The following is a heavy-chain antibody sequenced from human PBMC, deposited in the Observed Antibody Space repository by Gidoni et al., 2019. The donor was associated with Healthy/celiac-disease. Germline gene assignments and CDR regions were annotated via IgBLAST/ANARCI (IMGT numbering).Heavy chain of an antibody. D-gene: IGHD2-2*01. CDR1: GFTFSDYY. Sequence: QVQLVESGGGLVKPGGSLRLSCAASGFTFSDYYMSWIRQAPGKGLEWVSYISSSGSTIYYADSVKGRFTISRDNAKNSLYLQMNSLRAEDTAVYYCARDRERRYCSSTSCPDAFDIWGQGTMVTVSS. CDR2: ISSSGSTI. CDR3: ARDRERRYCSSTSCPDAFDI. V-gene: IGHV3-11*01. J-gene: IGHJ3*02.